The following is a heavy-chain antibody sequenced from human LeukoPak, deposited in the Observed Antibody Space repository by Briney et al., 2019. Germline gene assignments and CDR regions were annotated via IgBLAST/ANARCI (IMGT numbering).Heavy chain of an antibody. Sequence: GGSLRLSCAASGFTVSSNYMSWVRQAPGKGLEWVSVIYSGGSIYYADSVKGRFTISRDNSKNTLYLQMNSLRAEDTAVYYCARDGPRAGRGVIFDSWGQGTLVTVSS. CDR3: ARDGPRAGRGVIFDS. CDR2: IYSGGSI. V-gene: IGHV3-66*01. CDR1: GFTVSSNY. J-gene: IGHJ4*02. D-gene: IGHD3-10*01.